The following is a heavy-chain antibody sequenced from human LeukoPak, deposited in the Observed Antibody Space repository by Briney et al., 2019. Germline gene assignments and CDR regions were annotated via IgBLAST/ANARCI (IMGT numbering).Heavy chain of an antibody. CDR2: IYPGDSDT. Sequence: GESLKISCKGSGYSFTSYWIGWVRQMPGKGLEWMGIIYPGDSDTRYSPSFQGQVTISADKSISTAYLQWSSLKASDTAMYYCARAAGSVSYDCQLDYWGQGTLVTVSS. D-gene: IGHD1-26*01. J-gene: IGHJ4*02. CDR3: ARAAGSVSYDCQLDY. CDR1: GYSFTSYW. V-gene: IGHV5-51*01.